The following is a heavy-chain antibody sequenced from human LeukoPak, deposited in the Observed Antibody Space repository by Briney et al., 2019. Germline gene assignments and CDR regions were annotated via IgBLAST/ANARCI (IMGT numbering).Heavy chain of an antibody. J-gene: IGHJ5*02. D-gene: IGHD3-9*01. V-gene: IGHV3-7*01. CDR2: IQQDGSEK. Sequence: QSGGSLRLSCAASGFTFRSYWMNWVRQAPGKGLEWLAIIQQDGSEKHYKGSVEGRFTISRDNAKNSLHLQMNSLRAEDTAVYYCAGGSGYLITSWGQGTLVTVSS. CDR1: GFTFRSYW. CDR3: AGGSGYLITS.